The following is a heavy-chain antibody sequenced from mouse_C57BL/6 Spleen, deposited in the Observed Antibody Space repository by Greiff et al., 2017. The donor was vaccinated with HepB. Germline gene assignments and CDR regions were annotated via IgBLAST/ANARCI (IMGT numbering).Heavy chain of an antibody. CDR1: GFTFSSYG. V-gene: IGHV5-6*01. Sequence: EVQGVESGGDLVKPGGSLKLSCAASGFTFSSYGMSWVRQTPDKRLEWVATISSGGSYTYYPDSVKGRFTISRDNAKNTLYLQMSSLKSEDTAMYYCARSYDHDEDWYAMDYWGQGTSVTVSS. CDR2: ISSGGSYT. D-gene: IGHD2-4*01. J-gene: IGHJ4*01. CDR3: ARSYDHDEDWYAMDY.